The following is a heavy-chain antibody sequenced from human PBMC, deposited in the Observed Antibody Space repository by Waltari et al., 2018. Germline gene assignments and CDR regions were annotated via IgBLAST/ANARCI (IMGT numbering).Heavy chain of an antibody. CDR1: GFSLSTSGVG. V-gene: IGHV2-5*01. D-gene: IGHD1-1*01. Sequence: QITLKESGPTLVKPTQTLTLTCTFSGFSLSTSGVGVGWIRQPPGKALEWLALIYWTDDKRYRPSLKGRLTITKDTSKNQVVLTMTNMDPVDTATYYCAHLAPGNGYFDYWGQGTLVTVSS. CDR3: AHLAPGNGYFDY. CDR2: IYWTDDK. J-gene: IGHJ4*02.